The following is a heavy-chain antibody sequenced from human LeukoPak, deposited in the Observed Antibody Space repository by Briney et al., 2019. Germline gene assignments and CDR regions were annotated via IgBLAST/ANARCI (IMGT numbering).Heavy chain of an antibody. CDR3: ARVGWTVRGYSYGYPFDY. J-gene: IGHJ4*02. CDR2: ISSSSSYI. CDR1: GFTFSSYS. Sequence: GGSLRLSWAASGFTFSSYSMNWVRQAPGKGLEWVSSISSSSSYIYYADSVKGRFTIPRDNAKNSLYLQMNSLRAEDTAVYYCARVGWTVRGYSYGYPFDYWGRGTLVTVSS. D-gene: IGHD5-18*01. V-gene: IGHV3-21*01.